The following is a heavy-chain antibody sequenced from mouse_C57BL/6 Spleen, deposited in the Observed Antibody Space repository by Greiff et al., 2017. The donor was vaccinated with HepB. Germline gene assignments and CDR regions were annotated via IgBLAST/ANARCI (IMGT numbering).Heavy chain of an antibody. D-gene: IGHD2-4*01. CDR3: ARSWTMITAWFAY. J-gene: IGHJ3*01. V-gene: IGHV1-52*01. CDR2: IDPSDSET. CDR1: GYTFTSYW. Sequence: QVQLQQSGAEPVRPGSSVKLSCKASGYTFTSYWLHWVKQRPIQGLEWLGNIDPSDSETHYNQKFKDKATLTVVKSSSTAYMQLSSLTSEASAVYYCARSWTMITAWFAYWGQGTLVTVSA.